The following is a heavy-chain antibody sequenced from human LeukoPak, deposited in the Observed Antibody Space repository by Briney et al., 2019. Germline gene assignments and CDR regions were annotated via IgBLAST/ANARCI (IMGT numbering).Heavy chain of an antibody. CDR1: GITFSSYS. CDR3: ASDVTTNFDF. J-gene: IGHJ4*02. D-gene: IGHD4-11*01. V-gene: IGHV3-48*02. Sequence: PGGSLRLSCAASGITFSSYSMNWVRQAPGKGLEWVSYISSSGSTIYHADSVKGRFTISRDSAKNSLYLQMSSLRDEDTAVYYCASDVTTNFDFWGQGTLVTVSS. CDR2: ISSSGSTI.